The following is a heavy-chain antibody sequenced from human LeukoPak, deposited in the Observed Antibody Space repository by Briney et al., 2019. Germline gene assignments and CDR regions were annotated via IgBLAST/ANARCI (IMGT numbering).Heavy chain of an antibody. V-gene: IGHV3-64*01. D-gene: IGHD4-17*01. CDR2: ISSNGGST. CDR3: ARDQEGLRSDD. Sequence: PGGSLRLSCAASGFTFSSYAMHWVRQAPGKGLEYVSAISSNGGSTYYANSVKGRFTISRDNSKNTLYLQMGSLRAEDMAVYYCARDQEGLRSDDWGQGTLVTVSA. J-gene: IGHJ4*02. CDR1: GFTFSSYA.